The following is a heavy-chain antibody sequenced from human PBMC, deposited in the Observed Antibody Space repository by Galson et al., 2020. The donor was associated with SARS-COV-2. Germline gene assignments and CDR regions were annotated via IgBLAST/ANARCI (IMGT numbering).Heavy chain of an antibody. D-gene: IGHD6-19*01. Sequence: ASETLSLTCTVSGGSISSYYWSWIRQPPGKGLEWIGSIHDTGSTNYNPSLKSRVTISVDTSKNQFSLKLRSVTAADTAMYYCARESPEQWLVRGPFDIWGQGTMATVSS. CDR2: IHDTGST. CDR1: GGSISSYY. J-gene: IGHJ3*02. V-gene: IGHV4-59*01. CDR3: ARESPEQWLVRGPFDI.